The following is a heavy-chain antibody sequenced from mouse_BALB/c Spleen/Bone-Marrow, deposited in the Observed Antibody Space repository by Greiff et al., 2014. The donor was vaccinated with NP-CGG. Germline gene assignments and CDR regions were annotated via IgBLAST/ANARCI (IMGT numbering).Heavy chain of an antibody. CDR1: GYSFTGYT. CDR3: ARWDYYGYAMDY. D-gene: IGHD1-1*01. CDR2: INPYNGGT. Sequence: VQLKESGPELVKPGASMKISCKASGYSFTGYTMNWVKQSHGKNLEWIGLINPYNGGTSYNQKFKGKATLTVDKSSSTAYMELRSLTSEDSAVYYCARWDYYGYAMDYWGQGTSVTVSS. J-gene: IGHJ4*01. V-gene: IGHV1-18*01.